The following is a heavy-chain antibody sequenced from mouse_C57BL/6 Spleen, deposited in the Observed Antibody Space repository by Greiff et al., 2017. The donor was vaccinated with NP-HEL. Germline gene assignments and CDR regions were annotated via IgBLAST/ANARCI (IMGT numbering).Heavy chain of an antibody. J-gene: IGHJ4*01. V-gene: IGHV1-54*01. CDR2: INPGSGGT. CDR1: GYAFTNYL. CDR3: ARDYAYYAMDY. Sequence: VQLQQSGAELVRPGTSVKVSCKASGYAFTNYLIEWVKQRPGQGLEWIGVINPGSGGTNYNEKFKGKATLTADKSSSTAYMQLSSLTSEDSAVYFCARDYAYYAMDYWGQGTSVTVSS. D-gene: IGHD1-1*02.